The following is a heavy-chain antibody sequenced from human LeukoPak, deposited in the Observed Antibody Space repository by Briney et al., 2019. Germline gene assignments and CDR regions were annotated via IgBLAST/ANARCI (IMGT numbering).Heavy chain of an antibody. CDR1: GGSISSYY. J-gene: IGHJ6*02. D-gene: IGHD5-18*01. Sequence: SETLSLTCTVSGGSISSYYWSWIRQPPGKGLEWIGYIYYSGSTYYNPSLKSRVTISVDTSKNQFSLKLSSVTAADTAVYYCAGALRGYSYGTGMDVWGQGTTVTVSS. V-gene: IGHV4-59*06. CDR2: IYYSGST. CDR3: AGALRGYSYGTGMDV.